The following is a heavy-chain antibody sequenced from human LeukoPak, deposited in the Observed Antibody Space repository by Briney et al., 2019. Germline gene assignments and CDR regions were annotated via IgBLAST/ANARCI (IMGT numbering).Heavy chain of an antibody. CDR3: ARVDTDYYDSSGYVD. CDR2: IYYSGCT. V-gene: IGHV4-59*01. J-gene: IGHJ4*02. D-gene: IGHD3-22*01. Sequence: SETLSLTCTVSGGSISSYYWSWIRQPPGKGLEWIGYIYYSGCTNYNPSLRSRVTISVDTSKNQFSLKLSSVTAADTAVYYCARVDTDYYDSSGYVDWGQGTLVTVSS. CDR1: GGSISSYY.